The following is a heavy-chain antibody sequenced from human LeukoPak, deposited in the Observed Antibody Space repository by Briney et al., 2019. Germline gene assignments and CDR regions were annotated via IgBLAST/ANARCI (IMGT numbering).Heavy chain of an antibody. CDR1: GFTFSDYY. Sequence: GGSLRLSCAASGFTFSDYYMSWIRQAPGKGLEWVSYISSSGSTIYYADSVKGRFTISRDNAKNSLYLQMNSLRAEDTAVYYCARSFRFNYYYMDVWGKGTTVTVSS. J-gene: IGHJ6*03. V-gene: IGHV3-11*04. CDR3: ARSFRFNYYYMDV. D-gene: IGHD1-14*01. CDR2: ISSSGSTI.